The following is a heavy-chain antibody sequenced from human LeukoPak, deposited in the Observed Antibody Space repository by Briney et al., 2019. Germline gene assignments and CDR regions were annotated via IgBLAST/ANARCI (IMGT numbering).Heavy chain of an antibody. V-gene: IGHV1-8*01. D-gene: IGHD5-18*01. J-gene: IGHJ4*02. Sequence: ASVTVSCTASGYTLTSYDINWVRQATGQGLEWMGWMNPNSGNTGYAEKFQGRVTMTRNISIRTAYMELSTLRSDDTAVYYCARGRGYSYGYADYWGQGTLVTVSS. CDR2: MNPNSGNT. CDR3: ARGRGYSYGYADY. CDR1: GYTLTSYD.